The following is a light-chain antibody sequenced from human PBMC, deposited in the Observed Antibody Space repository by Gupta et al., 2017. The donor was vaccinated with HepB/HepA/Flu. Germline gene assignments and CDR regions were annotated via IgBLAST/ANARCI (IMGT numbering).Light chain of an antibody. V-gene: IGLV2-14*03. Sequence: QSALTQPASVSGSPGPSITISCTGTSSDVGGYNYVSWYQQHPGKAPKLMIYDVSNRPSGVSNRFSGSKSGNTASLTISGLQAEDEADYYCSSYTSSSTVVVFGGGTKLTVL. CDR3: SSYTSSSTVVV. CDR2: DVS. CDR1: SSDVGGYNY. J-gene: IGLJ2*01.